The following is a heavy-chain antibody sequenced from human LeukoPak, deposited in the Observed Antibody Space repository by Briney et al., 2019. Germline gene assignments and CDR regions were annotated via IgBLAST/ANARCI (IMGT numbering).Heavy chain of an antibody. Sequence: SETLSLTCTVSGGSISSYYWSWIRQPPGKGLEWIGYIYYSGSTNYNPSLKSRVTISVDTSKNQFSLKLSSVTAADTAVYYCARGGGISQLRYYYDSSGWGTQFDPWGQGTLVTVSS. J-gene: IGHJ5*02. CDR3: ARGGGISQLRYYYDSSGWGTQFDP. D-gene: IGHD3-22*01. V-gene: IGHV4-59*01. CDR2: IYYSGST. CDR1: GGSISSYY.